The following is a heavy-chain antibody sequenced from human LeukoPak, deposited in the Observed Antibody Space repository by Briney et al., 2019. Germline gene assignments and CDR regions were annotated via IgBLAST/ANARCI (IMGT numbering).Heavy chain of an antibody. D-gene: IGHD4-17*01. CDR3: AKDVYGDYGGLDD. CDR2: IRGSDGST. J-gene: IGHJ4*02. V-gene: IGHV3-23*01. Sequence: PGGSLRLSCAASGFPFSTYAMSWVRQAPGKGLEWVSSIRGSDGSTYYADSVKGRFAISRDNSTNTLYLQMNSLRAEDTAVYYCAKDVYGDYGGLDDWGQGTLVTVSS. CDR1: GFPFSTYA.